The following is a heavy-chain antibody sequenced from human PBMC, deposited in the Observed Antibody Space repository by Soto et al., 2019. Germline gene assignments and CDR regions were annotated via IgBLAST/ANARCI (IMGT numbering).Heavy chain of an antibody. CDR3: ARELRVGNWFDP. Sequence: QVQLVQSGAEVKNSGASVKVSCKASGYTFTSYAMHWVRQAPGQRLEWMGWINAGNGNTKYSQKFQGRVTITRDTSASTAYMELSSLRSEDTAVYYCARELRVGNWFDPWGQGTLVTVSS. V-gene: IGHV1-3*01. J-gene: IGHJ5*02. CDR2: INAGNGNT. D-gene: IGHD1-26*01. CDR1: GYTFTSYA.